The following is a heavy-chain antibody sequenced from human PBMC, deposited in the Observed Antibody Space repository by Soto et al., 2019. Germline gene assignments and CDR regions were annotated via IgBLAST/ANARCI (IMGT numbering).Heavy chain of an antibody. Sequence: EEQLVESGGDLVQPGGSLRLSCAASGFTFTDYAMNLVRQAPGQGLEWISYISSTGYTKYYADSVKGRFTISRDSATNSVYLQMSSLRDEDTAVYYCARGSSVDYWGQGTLVTVSS. V-gene: IGHV3-48*02. J-gene: IGHJ4*02. CDR3: ARGSSVDY. CDR1: GFTFTDYA. CDR2: ISSTGYTK.